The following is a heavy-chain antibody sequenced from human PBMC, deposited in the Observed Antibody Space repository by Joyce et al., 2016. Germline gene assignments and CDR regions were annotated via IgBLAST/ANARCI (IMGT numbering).Heavy chain of an antibody. J-gene: IGHJ6*03. D-gene: IGHD1-14*01. CDR2: IYDEGNT. Sequence: QVQLQESGPGLVKPSQTLSLTCTVSGGSISIGGYYWSWVRPRPGKGLEWIGYIYDEGNTYYTPSLRSRLDLSVDTSKNQFSLKLSSVTAADTAVYYCARRAPDTYYYYMDVWGKGTTVSVSS. CDR3: ARRAPDTYYYYMDV. V-gene: IGHV4-31*03. CDR1: GGSISIGGYY.